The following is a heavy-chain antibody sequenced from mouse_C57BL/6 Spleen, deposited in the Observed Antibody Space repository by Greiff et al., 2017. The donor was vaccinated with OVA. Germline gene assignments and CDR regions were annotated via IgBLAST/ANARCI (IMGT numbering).Heavy chain of an antibody. Sequence: QVQLQQPGAELVKPGASVKLSCKASDYTFTSYWMQWVKQRPGQGLEWIGEIDPSDSYTNYNQKFKGKATLTVDTSSSTAYMQLSSLTSEDSAVYYCARGIYYDYDYFDYWGQGTTLTVSS. J-gene: IGHJ2*01. CDR1: DYTFTSYW. CDR3: ARGIYYDYDYFDY. V-gene: IGHV1-50*01. CDR2: IDPSDSYT. D-gene: IGHD2-4*01.